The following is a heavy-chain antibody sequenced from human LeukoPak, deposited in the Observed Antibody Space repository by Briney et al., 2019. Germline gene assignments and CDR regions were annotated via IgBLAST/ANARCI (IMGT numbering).Heavy chain of an antibody. Sequence: GGSLRLSCAASGFTFSSYEMNWVRQAPGKGLEWVSYINSSGSTIYYADSVKGRFTISRDNAKNSLHLQMNSLRAEDTAVYYCARSRGIVVVPAAFPKRPYYFDYWGQGTLVTVSS. CDR3: ARSRGIVVVPAAFPKRPYYFDY. V-gene: IGHV3-48*03. D-gene: IGHD2-2*01. CDR2: INSSGSTI. J-gene: IGHJ4*02. CDR1: GFTFSSYE.